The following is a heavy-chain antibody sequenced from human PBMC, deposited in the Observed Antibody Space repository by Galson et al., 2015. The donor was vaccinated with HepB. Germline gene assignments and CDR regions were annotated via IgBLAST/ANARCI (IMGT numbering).Heavy chain of an antibody. Sequence: SVKVSCKASGGTFSSYAISWVRQASGQGLEWMGGIIPIFGTANYAQKFQGRVTITADESTSTAYMELSSLRSEDTAVYYCATDSDFWSGPYRSWFDPWGQGTLVTVSS. CDR2: IIPIFGTA. V-gene: IGHV1-69*13. D-gene: IGHD3-3*01. J-gene: IGHJ5*02. CDR1: GGTFSSYA. CDR3: ATDSDFWSGPYRSWFDP.